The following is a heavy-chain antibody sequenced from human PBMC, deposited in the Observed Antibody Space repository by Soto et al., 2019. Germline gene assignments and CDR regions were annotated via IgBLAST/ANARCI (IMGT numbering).Heavy chain of an antibody. CDR2: IYYSGST. V-gene: IGHV4-61*01. CDR3: ARRYRSCFAY. CDR1: GGSVSSGSYY. J-gene: IGHJ4*02. D-gene: IGHD2-2*01. Sequence: PSETLSLTCTVSGGSVSSGSYYWSWIRQPPGKGLEWIGYIYYSGSTNYNPSLKSRVTISVDTSKNQFSLKLSSVTAADTAVYYCARRYRSCFAYWGQGSLVTVSS.